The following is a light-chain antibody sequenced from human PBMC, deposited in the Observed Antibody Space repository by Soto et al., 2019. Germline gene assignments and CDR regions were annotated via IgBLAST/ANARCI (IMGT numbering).Light chain of an antibody. Sequence: EIVLTQSPGTLSLSPGERATLSWRASQSVSSSYLAWYQQKPGQAPRLLIYGASSRATGIPDRFSGSGSGTDFTLTISRLEPEYFAVYYCHQYVSSPLTFGGGTKVEIK. J-gene: IGKJ4*01. CDR1: QSVSSSY. V-gene: IGKV3-20*01. CDR2: GAS. CDR3: HQYVSSPLT.